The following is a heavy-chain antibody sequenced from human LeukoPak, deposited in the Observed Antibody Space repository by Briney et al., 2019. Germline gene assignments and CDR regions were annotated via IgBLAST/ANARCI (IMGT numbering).Heavy chain of an antibody. Sequence: GASVKVSCKASGYTFTAYYIHWVRQAPGQGLEWMGWINPNSGVTNYAQKFQGRVTMTRDTPITTAFMELSRPRSDDTAVYYCARVLRRDGYNRYFDYWGQGTLVTVSS. CDR3: ARVLRRDGYNRYFDY. CDR1: GYTFTAYY. D-gene: IGHD5-24*01. V-gene: IGHV1-2*02. J-gene: IGHJ4*02. CDR2: INPNSGVT.